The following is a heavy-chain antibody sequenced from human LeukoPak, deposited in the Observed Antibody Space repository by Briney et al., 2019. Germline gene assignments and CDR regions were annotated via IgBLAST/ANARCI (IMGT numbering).Heavy chain of an antibody. CDR3: ARARYDYVWGSYRDYDY. Sequence: ASVKVSCKASGYTFTSYGISWVRQAPGQGLEWMGWISAYNGNTNYAQKLQGRVTMTTDTSTSTAYMELRSLRSDDTAVYYCARARYDYVWGSYRDYDYWGRGTLVTVSS. V-gene: IGHV1-18*01. CDR1: GYTFTSYG. D-gene: IGHD3-16*02. CDR2: ISAYNGNT. J-gene: IGHJ4*02.